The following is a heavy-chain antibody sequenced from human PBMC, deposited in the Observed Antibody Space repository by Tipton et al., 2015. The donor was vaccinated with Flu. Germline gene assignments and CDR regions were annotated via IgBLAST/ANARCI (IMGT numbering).Heavy chain of an antibody. CDR3: ARLSFYDVDLKNFYFED. CDR2: LSYSGST. V-gene: IGHV4-59*05. Sequence: LSLTCTVSGGSVNGYFWSWIRQPPGKGLEWIGGLSYSGSTYYNPSLRSRVVISVDTSKNHFSLKLTSVTVADTAIYYCARLSFYDVDLKNFYFEDWGQGTLVTVSS. J-gene: IGHJ4*02. D-gene: IGHD3-10*02. CDR1: GGSVNGYF.